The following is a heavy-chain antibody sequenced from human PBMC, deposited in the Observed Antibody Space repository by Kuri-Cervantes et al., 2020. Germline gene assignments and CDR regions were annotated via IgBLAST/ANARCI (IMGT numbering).Heavy chain of an antibody. CDR1: GFTFSHYW. CDR3: ARDNYDYIWGSYRKFDY. Sequence: LSLTCAASGFTFSHYWMSWVRQSPGKGLAWVGNIKQDGSDKYYVDSVKGRFTIARDNAKNSLYLQMNSLRAEDTAVYYCARDNYDYIWGSYRKFDYWGQGTLVTVSS. D-gene: IGHD3-16*02. V-gene: IGHV3-7*03. J-gene: IGHJ4*02. CDR2: IKQDGSDK.